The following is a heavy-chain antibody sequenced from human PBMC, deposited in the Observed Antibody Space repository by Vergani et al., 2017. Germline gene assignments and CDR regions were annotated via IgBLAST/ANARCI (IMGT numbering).Heavy chain of an antibody. J-gene: IGHJ4*02. CDR3: ASKAQGVWNNYLDY. V-gene: IGHV3-64D*06. CDR1: AFTFSSYA. CDR2: ISSNGGTT. Sequence: EVQLVESGGGLVQPGGSLSLSCSASAFTFSSYAMHWVRQAPGNGLEYVSAISSNGGTTYYADPVKGRFTISRDNSKNTLYLQMTSLRAEATAVYYCASKAQGVWNNYLDYGGQGTLVTVSS. D-gene: IGHD3-16*01.